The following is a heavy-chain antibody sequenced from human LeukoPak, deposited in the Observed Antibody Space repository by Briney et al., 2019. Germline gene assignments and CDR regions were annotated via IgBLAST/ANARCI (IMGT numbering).Heavy chain of an antibody. J-gene: IGHJ5*02. CDR2: IRYDGSNK. CDR3: ARDLPLTMVRGIYDP. D-gene: IGHD3-10*01. V-gene: IGHV3-30*02. CDR1: GFTFSSYG. Sequence: PGGSLRLSCAASGFTFSSYGMHWVRQAPGKGLEWVAFIRYDGSNKYYADSVKGRFTISRDNAKNKLFLQMNSLRAEDTAVYYCARDLPLTMVRGIYDPWGQGTLVTVSS.